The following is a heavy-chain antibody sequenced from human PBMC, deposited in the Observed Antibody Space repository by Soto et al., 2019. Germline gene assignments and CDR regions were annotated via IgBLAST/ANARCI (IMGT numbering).Heavy chain of an antibody. CDR2: FDPEDGET. CDR1: GYTITVLS. J-gene: IGHJ3*02. CDR3: ETLYYDSSGSPLPDAFDI. D-gene: IGHD3-22*01. V-gene: IGHV1-24*01. Sequence: ASVKVACKVSGYTITVLSMHWGRQATGKGLEWMGGFDPEDGETIYAQKFQGRVTMTEDTSTGTAYMELSSLRSEDTAVYYCETLYYDSSGSPLPDAFDIWGQGTMVTVSS.